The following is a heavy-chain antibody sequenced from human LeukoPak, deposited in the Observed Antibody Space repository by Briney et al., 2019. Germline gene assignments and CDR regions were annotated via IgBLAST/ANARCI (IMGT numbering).Heavy chain of an antibody. J-gene: IGHJ3*02. CDR1: GYSIISGYY. CDR3: ARRGYSSGWYSDAFDI. Sequence: SETLSLTCTVSGYSIISGYYWGWIRQPPGKGLEWIGSIHHSGTIYYNPSLKSRVTISADTSKNQFSLKLNSVTAADTAVYYCARRGYSSGWYSDAFDIWGQGTMVTVSS. D-gene: IGHD6-19*01. CDR2: IHHSGTI. V-gene: IGHV4-38-2*02.